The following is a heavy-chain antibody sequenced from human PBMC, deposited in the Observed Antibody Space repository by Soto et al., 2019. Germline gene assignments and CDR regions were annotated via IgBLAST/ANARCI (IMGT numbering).Heavy chain of an antibody. CDR1: GFTFSSYW. J-gene: IGHJ3*02. Sequence: PGGSLRLSCAASGFTFSSYWMHWVRQAPGKGLVWVSRIKSDGSGTYYADSVKGRFTISRDNSKNTLYLQMNSLRAEDTAVYYCARDLKGEVAPAFDIWGQGTMVTVSS. CDR2: IKSDGSGT. D-gene: IGHD5-12*01. V-gene: IGHV3-74*01. CDR3: ARDLKGEVAPAFDI.